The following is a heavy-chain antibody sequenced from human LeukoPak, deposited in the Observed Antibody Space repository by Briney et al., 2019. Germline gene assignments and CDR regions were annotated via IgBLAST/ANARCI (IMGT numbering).Heavy chain of an antibody. CDR2: TYYRSKWYN. V-gene: IGHV6-1*01. CDR3: ARFRHDAFDI. Sequence: SQTLSLTCAISGDSVSSNRAAWHWIRQSPSRGLEWLGRTYYRSKWYNEYAVSVKSRITINPDTSKNQFSLQLNSVTPEATAVYYCARFRHDAFDIWGQGKLVTVTS. CDR1: GDSVSSNRAA. J-gene: IGHJ3*02.